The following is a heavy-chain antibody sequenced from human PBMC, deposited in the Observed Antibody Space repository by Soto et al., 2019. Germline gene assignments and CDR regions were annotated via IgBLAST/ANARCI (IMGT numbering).Heavy chain of an antibody. Sequence: QVQLVQSGAEVKKPGSSVKVSCKASGGTFSSYAISWVRQAPGQGLEWMGGIIPIFGTANYAQKFQGRVTITADESTNTSYMELSILRSEDTAVYYCASKGYCTNGVCSGDDYWGQGTLVTVSS. J-gene: IGHJ4*02. V-gene: IGHV1-69*01. CDR3: ASKGYCTNGVCSGDDY. D-gene: IGHD2-8*01. CDR2: IIPIFGTA. CDR1: GGTFSSYA.